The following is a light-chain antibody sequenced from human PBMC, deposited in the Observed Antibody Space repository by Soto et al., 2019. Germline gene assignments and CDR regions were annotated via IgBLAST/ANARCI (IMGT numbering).Light chain of an antibody. CDR2: RNN. V-gene: IGLV1-47*01. J-gene: IGLJ2*01. Sequence: QSVLTQPPSASGTPGQRVTISCSGSSSNIGDNYVYWHQQLPGTAPKLVIYRNNQRPSGVPDRFSGSKSATSASLAITGLRPEDEADYYCAAWDDSLSGLVFGRGTKLTVL. CDR3: AAWDDSLSGLV. CDR1: SSNIGDNY.